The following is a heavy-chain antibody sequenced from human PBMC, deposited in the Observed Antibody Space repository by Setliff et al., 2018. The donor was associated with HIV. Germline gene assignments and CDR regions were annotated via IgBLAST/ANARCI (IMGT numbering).Heavy chain of an antibody. J-gene: IGHJ3*02. V-gene: IGHV4-34*01. CDR2: ISHSGRT. CDR3: ARGPLDSSGYRSDAFDI. CDR1: VGSFSGYY. Sequence: SETLSLTCAVYVGSFSGYYWSWIRQPPRKGLEWIGEISHSGRTNYNPSLKSRVTISVDTSKNQFSLKLSSVTAADTAVYYCARGPLDSSGYRSDAFDIWGQGTMVTVSS. D-gene: IGHD3-22*01.